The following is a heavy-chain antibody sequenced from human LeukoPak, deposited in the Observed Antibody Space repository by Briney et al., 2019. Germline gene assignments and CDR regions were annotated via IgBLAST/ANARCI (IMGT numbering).Heavy chain of an antibody. V-gene: IGHV3-64*01. D-gene: IGHD1-26*01. J-gene: IGHJ4*02. CDR2: VSSNGGST. Sequence: GGSLRLSCAASGFTFSSYAMHWVRQAPGKGLEYVSAVSSNGGSTYYANSVKGRFTISRDNSKNTLYLQMGSLRAEDMAVYYCARALEWELPIDYWGQGTLVILSS. CDR3: ARALEWELPIDY. CDR1: GFTFSSYA.